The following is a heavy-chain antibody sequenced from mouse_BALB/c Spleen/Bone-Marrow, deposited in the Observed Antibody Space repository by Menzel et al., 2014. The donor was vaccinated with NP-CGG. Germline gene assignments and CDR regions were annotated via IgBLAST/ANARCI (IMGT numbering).Heavy chain of an antibody. V-gene: IGHV2-6-4*01. D-gene: IGHD1-1*01. Sequence: VMLVESGPGLVAPSQSLSITCTVSGFSLSRYNVHWVRQPPGKGLEWLGMIWNGGSTDYNSALKSRLSISKDNSKSQVFLKMNSLQTDDTAMYYCARNYYGIPYYLDYWGQGTTLTVSS. CDR3: ARNYYGIPYYLDY. CDR2: IWNGGST. CDR1: GFSLSRYN. J-gene: IGHJ2*01.